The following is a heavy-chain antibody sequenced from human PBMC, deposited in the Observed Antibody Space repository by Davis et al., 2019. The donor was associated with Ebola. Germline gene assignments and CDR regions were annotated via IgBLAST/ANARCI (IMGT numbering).Heavy chain of an antibody. Sequence: SETLSLTCTVSGGSVSSTSYYWSWIRQPPGKGLEWIGYIYYSGSTNYNPSLKSRVTITVDTSKNQFSLKLSSVTAADTAVYYCASSYNWKGWFDPWGQGTLVTVSS. D-gene: IGHD1-1*01. CDR3: ASSYNWKGWFDP. CDR2: IYYSGST. J-gene: IGHJ5*02. V-gene: IGHV4-61*01. CDR1: GGSVSSTSYY.